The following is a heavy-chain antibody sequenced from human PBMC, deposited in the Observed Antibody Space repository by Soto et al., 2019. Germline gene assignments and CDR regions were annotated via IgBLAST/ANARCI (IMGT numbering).Heavy chain of an antibody. Sequence: GGSLRLSCAASGFTFDVYAMHWVRHAPGKGLEWVSLISGDGSSTYYADAVKGRFTISRDNSKNYLYLQMNSLRTEDTALDYCAKGLCGSGWYVNYYYGMDVWGQGTTVTVSS. V-gene: IGHV3-43*02. CDR3: AKGLCGSGWYVNYYYGMDV. CDR2: ISGDGSST. J-gene: IGHJ6*02. CDR1: GFTFDVYA. D-gene: IGHD6-19*01.